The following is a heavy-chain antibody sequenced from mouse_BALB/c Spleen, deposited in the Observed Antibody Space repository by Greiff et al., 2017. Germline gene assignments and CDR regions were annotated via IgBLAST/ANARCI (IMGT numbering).Heavy chain of an antibody. V-gene: IGHV5-6*01. CDR2: ISSGGSYT. D-gene: IGHD1-1*01. CDR1: GFTFSSYG. Sequence: EVKLVESGGDLVKPGGSLKLSCAASGFTFSSYGMSWVRQTPDKRLEWVATISSGGSYTYYPDSVKGRFTISRDNAKNTLYLQMSSLKSEDTAMYYCARLRDYYGSSYAMDYWGQGTSVTVSS. CDR3: ARLRDYYGSSYAMDY. J-gene: IGHJ4*01.